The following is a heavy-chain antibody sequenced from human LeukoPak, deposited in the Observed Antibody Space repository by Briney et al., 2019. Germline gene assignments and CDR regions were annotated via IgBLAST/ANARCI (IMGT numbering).Heavy chain of an antibody. CDR2: IYYTGST. CDR1: GGSINNYY. J-gene: IGHJ5*02. Sequence: SETLSLTCIVSGGSINNYYWSWIRQPPGKGLEWIGYIYYTGSTNYSPSLKSRVTISADTSKNQFSLKLRSVTAADTAVYHCARDEGVRGARLFDPWGQGTLVTVSS. D-gene: IGHD3-10*01. V-gene: IGHV4-59*12. CDR3: ARDEGVRGARLFDP.